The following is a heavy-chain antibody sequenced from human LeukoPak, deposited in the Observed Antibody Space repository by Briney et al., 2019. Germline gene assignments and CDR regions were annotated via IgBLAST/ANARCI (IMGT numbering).Heavy chain of an antibody. V-gene: IGHV3-23*01. CDR1: GFTFSISA. J-gene: IGHJ4*02. D-gene: IGHD6-19*01. Sequence: GRSLRLSCAASGFTFSISAMTWVRQAPGKGREWVALINYSGSNAYYADSVRGRFTISRDSSKSMLHLQMNSLRAEDTAVYYCARVGGWYWADFWGQGTLVTVSS. CDR3: ARVGGWYWADF. CDR2: INYSGSNA.